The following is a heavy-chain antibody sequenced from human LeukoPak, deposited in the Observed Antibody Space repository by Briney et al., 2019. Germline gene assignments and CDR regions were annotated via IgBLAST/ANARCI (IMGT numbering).Heavy chain of an antibody. Sequence: GGSLRLSCAASGFTFNTFNMNWVRQAPGKGLEWISSITSGGDYIYYADSVKGRFTTSRDNAKNSLSLQLNSLRVEDTAIYYCARGHYDVLAASYKWTPDYWGQGTLVTVSS. D-gene: IGHD3-9*01. V-gene: IGHV3-21*01. CDR2: ITSGGDYI. CDR1: GFTFNTFN. CDR3: ARGHYDVLAASYKWTPDY. J-gene: IGHJ4*02.